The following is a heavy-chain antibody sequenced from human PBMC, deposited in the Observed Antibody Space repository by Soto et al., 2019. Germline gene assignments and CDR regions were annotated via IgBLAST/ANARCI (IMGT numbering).Heavy chain of an antibody. CDR2: TSYTGNT. J-gene: IGHJ4*02. Sequence: SVTLSLTAVGAGGTLTSYHGIWNRPFHGKGLEWIAYTSYTGNTNYNPSLQRRGSISMDTSKNHLSLMLTSMTAADTAVYYCARGVHAGCNHYFGSLGQRNLVIFAS. V-gene: IGHV4-59*01. CDR1: GGTLTSYH. CDR3: ARGVHAGCNHYFGS. D-gene: IGHD2-8*01.